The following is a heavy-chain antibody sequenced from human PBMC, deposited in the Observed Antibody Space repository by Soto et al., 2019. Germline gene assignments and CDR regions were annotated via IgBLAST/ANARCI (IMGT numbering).Heavy chain of an antibody. Sequence: GGSLRLSCAASGFTFSSYEMNWVRQAPGKGLEWVSYISSSGSTIYYADSVKGRFTISRDNAKNSLYLQMNSLRAEDTAVYYCARPNWSTGAEYFQHWGQGTLVTVSS. CDR3: ARPNWSTGAEYFQH. J-gene: IGHJ1*01. D-gene: IGHD1-20*01. V-gene: IGHV3-48*03. CDR1: GFTFSSYE. CDR2: ISSSGSTI.